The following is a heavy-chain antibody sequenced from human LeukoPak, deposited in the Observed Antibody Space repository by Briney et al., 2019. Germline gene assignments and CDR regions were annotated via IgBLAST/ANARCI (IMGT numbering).Heavy chain of an antibody. CDR1: GGSISSSNYY. CDR3: AREGAIFGVVADAFDI. J-gene: IGHJ3*02. CDR2: IYYSGST. V-gene: IGHV4-61*01. Sequence: SETLSLTCTVSGGSISSSNYYWGWIRQPPGKGLEWIGYIYYSGSTNYNPSLKSRVTISVDTSKNQFSLKLSSVTAADTAVYYCAREGAIFGVVADAFDIWGQGTMVTVSS. D-gene: IGHD3-3*01.